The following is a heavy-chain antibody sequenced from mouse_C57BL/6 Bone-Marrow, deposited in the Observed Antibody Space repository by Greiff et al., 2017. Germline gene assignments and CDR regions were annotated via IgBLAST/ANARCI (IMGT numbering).Heavy chain of an antibody. J-gene: IGHJ2*01. CDR3: ARPLNYYGYLDY. D-gene: IGHD2-2*01. V-gene: IGHV1-54*01. CDR1: GYAFTNYL. Sequence: QVQLQQSGAELVRPGTSVTVSCKASGYAFTNYLIEWVKQRPGQGLEWIGVINPGSGGTNYNEKFKGKATLTADKSSSTAYMQLSSLTSEDSAVYFCARPLNYYGYLDYWGQGTTLTVSS. CDR2: INPGSGGT.